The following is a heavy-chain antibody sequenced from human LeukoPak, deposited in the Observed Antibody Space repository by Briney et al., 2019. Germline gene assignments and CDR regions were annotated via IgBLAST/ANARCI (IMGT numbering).Heavy chain of an antibody. CDR3: ARDPVYYDSRGYYSGGWYFDY. CDR1: GFTFSGYW. V-gene: IGHV3-74*03. D-gene: IGHD3-22*01. CDR2: IYSDGSST. Sequence: HPGGSLRLSCAASGFTFSGYWMHWVRQAPGKGLVWVSRIYSDGSSTTYADSVKGRFTISRDNAKNTLYLQMNSLRAEDTAVYYCARDPVYYDSRGYYSGGWYFDYWGQGTLVTVSS. J-gene: IGHJ4*02.